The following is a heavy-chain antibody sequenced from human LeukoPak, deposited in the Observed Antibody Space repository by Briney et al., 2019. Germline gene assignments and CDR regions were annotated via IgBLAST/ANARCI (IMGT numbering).Heavy chain of an antibody. CDR3: ASREMATIVDY. CDR1: GFTFSSYA. V-gene: IGHV3-64*04. CDR2: ISSNGGST. J-gene: IGHJ4*02. D-gene: IGHD5-24*01. Sequence: GGSLRLSCSASGFTFSSYAMHWVRQAPGKGLEYVSAISSNGGSTYYADSVKGRFTISRDNAKNSLYLQMNSLRAEDTAVYYCASREMATIVDYWGQGTLVTVSS.